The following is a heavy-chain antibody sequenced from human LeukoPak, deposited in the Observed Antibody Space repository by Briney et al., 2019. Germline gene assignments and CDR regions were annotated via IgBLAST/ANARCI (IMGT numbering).Heavy chain of an antibody. CDR1: GFTFSSYA. CDR3: AKVLEVRYFDWLSPDY. D-gene: IGHD3-9*01. V-gene: IGHV3-30*18. J-gene: IGHJ4*02. CDR2: ISYDGKSR. Sequence: GRSLRLSCAASGFTFSSYAMHWVRQAPGKGLECVAVISYDGKSRYYVDSVKGRFTISRDSAKNTLYLQMDSLRAEDTAVYYCAKVLEVRYFDWLSPDYWGQGTLVTVSS.